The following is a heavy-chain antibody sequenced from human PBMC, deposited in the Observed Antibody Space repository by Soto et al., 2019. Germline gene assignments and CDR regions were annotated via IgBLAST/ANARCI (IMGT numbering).Heavy chain of an antibody. CDR2: IYYSGST. J-gene: IGHJ6*02. V-gene: IGHV4-59*01. CDR1: GGSISSYY. CDR3: ARRGSRLRYFDWFPYGMDV. D-gene: IGHD3-9*01. Sequence: ETLSLTCTVSGGSISSYYWSWIRQPPGKGLEWIGYIYYSGSTNYNPSLKSRVTISVDTSKNQFSLKLSSVTAADTAVYYCARRGSRLRYFDWFPYGMDVWGQGTTVTVSS.